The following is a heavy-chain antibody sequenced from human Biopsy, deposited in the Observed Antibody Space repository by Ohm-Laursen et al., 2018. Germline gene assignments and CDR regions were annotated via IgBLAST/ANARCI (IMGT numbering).Heavy chain of an antibody. D-gene: IGHD6-19*01. CDR3: ARDKYRSWNYFDN. J-gene: IGHJ4*02. Sequence: ASVKVSCKASGYTFSGYYMHWVRQAPGQGLEWMGWINPDSGVTNYALKFQGRVTMTRDTSISTAYMELSRLGSDDTAVYYCARDKYRSWNYFDNWGQGSLVTVSS. V-gene: IGHV1-2*02. CDR2: INPDSGVT. CDR1: GYTFSGYY.